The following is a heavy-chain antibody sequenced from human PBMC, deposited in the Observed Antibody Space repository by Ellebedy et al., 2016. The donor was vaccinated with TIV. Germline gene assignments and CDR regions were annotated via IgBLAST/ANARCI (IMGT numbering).Heavy chain of an antibody. Sequence: GESLKISCAVSGLTFSSYAMNWVRQAPGKGLEWVAAISGSGTVTYYADSVKGRFTISRDNSDNALFLQMNSLRADDTAVYFCAKDRGIWFGELKYYGFDVWGQGATVTVSS. CDR1: GLTFSSYA. D-gene: IGHD3-10*01. CDR3: AKDRGIWFGELKYYGFDV. J-gene: IGHJ6*02. CDR2: ISGSGTVT. V-gene: IGHV3-23*01.